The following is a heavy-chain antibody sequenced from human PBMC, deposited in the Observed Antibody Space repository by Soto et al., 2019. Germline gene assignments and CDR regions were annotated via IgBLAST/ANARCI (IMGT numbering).Heavy chain of an antibody. D-gene: IGHD2-2*01. CDR3: AKCNIYCSSSNCYGFAY. V-gene: IGHV3-23*01. CDR2: IRNSGTST. J-gene: IGHJ4*02. CDR1: GFTFSNYA. Sequence: EVQLLDSGGGLVQPGGSLRLSCAASGFTFSNYAMSWVRQAPGKGLEWVSSIRNSGTSTYYADSVKGRFTISRDNSKNALYLQMSSLRVEDTAVYYCAKCNIYCSSSNCYGFAYWCQGTLVTVSS.